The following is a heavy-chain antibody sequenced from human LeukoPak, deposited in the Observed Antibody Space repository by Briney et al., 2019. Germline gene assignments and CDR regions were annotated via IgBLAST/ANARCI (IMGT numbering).Heavy chain of an antibody. CDR1: GFSFSSYA. Sequence: GGSLRLSCAASGFSFSSYAMHWVRQAPGKGLEWVAVMLYDGSTKYYADSVKGRFTISRDDSKNTLYLQMNSLRAEDTAVYYCVRGDSHKSDWYNNWGQGTLVTVSS. D-gene: IGHD6-19*01. CDR2: MLYDGSTK. CDR3: VRGDSHKSDWYNN. J-gene: IGHJ4*02. V-gene: IGHV3-30-3*01.